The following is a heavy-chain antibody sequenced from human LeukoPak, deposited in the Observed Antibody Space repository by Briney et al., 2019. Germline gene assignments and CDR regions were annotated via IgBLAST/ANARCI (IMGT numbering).Heavy chain of an antibody. CDR2: ISYDGSNK. V-gene: IGHV3-30*18. CDR1: GFTFTSYG. J-gene: IGHJ6*02. Sequence: GRSLRLSCAASGFTFTSYGTHWVRQAPGKGLGWEAVISYDGSNKYYADSVKRRFTISRHNSKTTLYLQMNSLRAEDTAVYYCAKDRSSSWYEGPFNGMDVWGQGTTVTVSS. D-gene: IGHD6-13*01. CDR3: AKDRSSSWYEGPFNGMDV.